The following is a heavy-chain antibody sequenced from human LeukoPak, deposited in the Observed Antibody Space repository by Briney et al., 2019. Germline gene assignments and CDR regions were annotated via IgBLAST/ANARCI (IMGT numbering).Heavy chain of an antibody. J-gene: IGHJ4*02. CDR3: ATTTDSQWLAPSDY. D-gene: IGHD6-19*01. V-gene: IGHV3-33*01. Sequence: PGRSLRLSCAASGFTFSSYGMHWVRQAPGKGLEWVAVIWYDGSNKYYADSVKGRFTISRDNSKNTLYLQMNSLRAEDTALYYCATTTDSQWLAPSDYWGQGTLVTVSS. CDR2: IWYDGSNK. CDR1: GFTFSSYG.